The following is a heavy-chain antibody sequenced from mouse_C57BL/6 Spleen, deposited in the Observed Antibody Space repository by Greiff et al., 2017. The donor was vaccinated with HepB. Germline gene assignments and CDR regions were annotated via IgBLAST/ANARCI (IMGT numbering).Heavy chain of an antibody. D-gene: IGHD2-4*01. V-gene: IGHV5-17*01. CDR3: AREDDYDGPFDY. CDR2: ISSGSSTI. J-gene: IGHJ2*01. CDR1: GFTFSDYG. Sequence: EVKLMESGGGLVKPGGSLKLSCAASGFTFSDYGMHWVRQAPEKGLEWVAYISSGSSTIYYADTVKGRFTISRDNAKNTLFLQMTSLRSEDTAMYYCAREDDYDGPFDYWGQGTTLTVSS.